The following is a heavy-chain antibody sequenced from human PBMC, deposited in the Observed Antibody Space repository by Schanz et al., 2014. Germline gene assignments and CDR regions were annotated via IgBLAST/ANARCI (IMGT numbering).Heavy chain of an antibody. V-gene: IGHV1-69*04. CDR2: IIPILGME. CDR3: ARDIQCHYDTSGPVGAFDI. Sequence: QVQLVQSGAEVKKPGSSVKVSCKASGGPFSSYAFSWVRQAPGQGLEWMGKIIPILGMENYAQKFQGRVTITADISTSTAYMDLSSLRSDDTAVYYCARDIQCHYDTSGPVGAFDIWGQGTVVTVSS. D-gene: IGHD3-22*01. J-gene: IGHJ3*02. CDR1: GGPFSSYA.